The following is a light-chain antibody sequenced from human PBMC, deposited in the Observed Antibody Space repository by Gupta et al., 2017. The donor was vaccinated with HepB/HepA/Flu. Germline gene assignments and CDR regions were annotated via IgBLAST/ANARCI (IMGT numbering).Light chain of an antibody. CDR2: DVS. CDR3: SSYTTSSLVV. CDR1: SSDVGNYKY. J-gene: IGLJ2*01. Sequence: GTSSDVGNYKYVSWYQQHPGKAPKLMIHDVSDRPSGVSNRFSGSKSGNTASLTISGLQAEDEGNYYCSSYTTSSLVVFGGGTKLTVL. V-gene: IGLV2-14*03.